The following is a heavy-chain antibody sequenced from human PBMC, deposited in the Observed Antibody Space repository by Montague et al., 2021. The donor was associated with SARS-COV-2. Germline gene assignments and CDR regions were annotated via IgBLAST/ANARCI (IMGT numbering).Heavy chain of an antibody. J-gene: IGHJ5*02. Sequence: SETLSLTCTVSGGSISSSSYYWGWIRQPPGKGLEWIGSIYYSGSTYYNPSLKSRVTISVDTSKNQFSLKLSSVTAADTAVYYCARKGMKYSSIWSTGGNWFDPGGQGTLVTVSS. CDR2: IYYSGST. V-gene: IGHV4-39*01. CDR3: ARKGMKYSSIWSTGGNWFDP. D-gene: IGHD6-13*01. CDR1: GGSISSSSYY.